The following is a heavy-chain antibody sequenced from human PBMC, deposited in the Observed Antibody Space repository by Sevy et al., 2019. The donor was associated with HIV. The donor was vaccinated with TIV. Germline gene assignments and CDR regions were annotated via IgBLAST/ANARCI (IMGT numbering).Heavy chain of an antibody. CDR1: RFTFIDYA. V-gene: IGHV3-23*01. Sequence: GGSLRLSCAASRFTFIDYAMSWVRQAPGKGLEFVSSISSSDNSIYYADSVKGRFTISRDNSKNTLYLLMNSLTAEDTAVYYCAKGGILTVHGYWGQGTLVTVSS. D-gene: IGHD3-9*01. CDR2: ISSSDNSI. J-gene: IGHJ4*02. CDR3: AKGGILTVHGY.